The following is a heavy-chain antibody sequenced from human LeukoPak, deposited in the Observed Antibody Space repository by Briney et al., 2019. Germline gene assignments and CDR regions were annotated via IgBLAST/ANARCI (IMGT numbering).Heavy chain of an antibody. J-gene: IGHJ4*02. CDR1: GGSFSDYY. CDR2: IIHSGST. V-gene: IGHV4-34*01. Sequence: SETLSLTCAVSGGSFSDYYWTWIRQTPGKGLEWIGEIIHSGSTNYNPSLKSRVTISVDTSKNQFSLKLSSVAAADTAVYYWSRGILGIGYATFGHWGQGTLVTVSS. D-gene: IGHD2-2*03. CDR3: SRGILGIGYATFGH.